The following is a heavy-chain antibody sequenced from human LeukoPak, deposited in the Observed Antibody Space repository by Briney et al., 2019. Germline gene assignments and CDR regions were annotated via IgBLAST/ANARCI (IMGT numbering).Heavy chain of an antibody. D-gene: IGHD3-3*01. CDR2: IKQDGSEK. V-gene: IGHV3-7*04. CDR3: ARGGISAPYDFWSGYYNRRDYYYYYMDV. Sequence: TGGSLRLSCAASGFTFSSCWMSWVRQAPGKGLEWVANIKQDGSEKYYVDSVKGRFTISRDNAKNSLYLQMNSPRAEDTAVYYCARGGISAPYDFWSGYYNRRDYYYYYMDVWGKGTTVTVSS. J-gene: IGHJ6*03. CDR1: GFTFSSCW.